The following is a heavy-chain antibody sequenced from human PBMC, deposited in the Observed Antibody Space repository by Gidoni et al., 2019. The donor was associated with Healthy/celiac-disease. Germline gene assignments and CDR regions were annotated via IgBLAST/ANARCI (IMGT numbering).Heavy chain of an antibody. CDR2: IVVGSGNT. CDR3: AAARAGYCSSTSCYLGDAFDI. CDR1: GFTFTSPA. V-gene: IGHV1-58*01. D-gene: IGHD2-2*01. Sequence: QMQLVQSGPEVKKPGTSVKVSCKASGFTFTSPAVQWVRQARGQRLEWIGWIVVGSGNTNYAQKFQERVTITRDMSTSTAYMELSSLRSEDTAVYYCAAARAGYCSSTSCYLGDAFDIWGQGTMVTVSS. J-gene: IGHJ3*02.